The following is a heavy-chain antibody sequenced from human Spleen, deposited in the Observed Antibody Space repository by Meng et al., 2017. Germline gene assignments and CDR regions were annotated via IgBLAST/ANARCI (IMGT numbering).Heavy chain of an antibody. CDR1: GFIFGNNH. J-gene: IGHJ4*02. CDR2: ISAGGPI. CDR3: HVIAVTEGADY. D-gene: IGHD6-19*01. V-gene: IGHV3-66*01. Sequence: EVHLVESGGGVVQPGESLRLSCAASGFIFGNNHMAWVRQPPGKGLEWVAVISAGGPIMYADSVKGRFTISRDNSNNMLYLQTNSLRADDSAVYYCHVIAVTEGADYWGQGTLVTVSS.